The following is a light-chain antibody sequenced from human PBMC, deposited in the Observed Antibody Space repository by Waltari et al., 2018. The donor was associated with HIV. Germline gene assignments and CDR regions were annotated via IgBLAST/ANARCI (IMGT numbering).Light chain of an antibody. Sequence: QSALTQPPSVSGSPAQSVSISCSGTTSAVGFSDYVSWYQQYPGKAPKLIIFDVNQRPSGVPERFSGSKSGNTASLTISGLQTEDEADYFCCAYAAGHVSYVFGNGTAVAVL. V-gene: IGLV2-11*01. CDR2: DVN. J-gene: IGLJ1*01. CDR3: CAYAAGHVSYV. CDR1: TSAVGFSDY.